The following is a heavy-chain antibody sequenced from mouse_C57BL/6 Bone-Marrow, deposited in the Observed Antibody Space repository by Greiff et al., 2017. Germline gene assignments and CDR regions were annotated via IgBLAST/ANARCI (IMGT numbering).Heavy chain of an antibody. CDR2: INPNNGGT. V-gene: IGHV1-22*01. D-gene: IGHD1-1*01. CDR1: GYTFTDYN. Sequence: EVKLQQSGPELVKPGASVKMSCKASGYTFTDYNMHWVKQSHGKSLEWIGYINPNNGGTSYNQKFKGKATLTVNKSSSTAYMELRSLTSEDSAVYYWARGSRVFDYYGSSWYFDVWGTGTTVTVSS. J-gene: IGHJ1*03. CDR3: ARGSRVFDYYGSSWYFDV.